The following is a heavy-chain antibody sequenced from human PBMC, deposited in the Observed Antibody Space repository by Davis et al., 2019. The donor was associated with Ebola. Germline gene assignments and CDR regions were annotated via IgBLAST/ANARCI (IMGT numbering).Heavy chain of an antibody. V-gene: IGHV3-30-3*02. CDR2: ISYDGSNK. CDR3: AKRKLWLDY. D-gene: IGHD3-10*01. J-gene: IGHJ4*02. Sequence: GGSLRLSCAASGFTFSSYAMHWVRQAPGKGLEWVAVISYDGSNKYYADSVKGRFTISRDNSKNTLYLQMNSLRAEDTAVYYCAKRKLWLDYWGQGTLVTVS. CDR1: GFTFSSYA.